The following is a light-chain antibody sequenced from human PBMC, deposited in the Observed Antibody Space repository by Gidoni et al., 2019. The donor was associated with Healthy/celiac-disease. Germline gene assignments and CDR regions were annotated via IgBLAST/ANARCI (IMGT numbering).Light chain of an antibody. CDR1: QSVSSY. CDR2: DAS. J-gene: IGKJ5*01. CDR3: QQRSNWLT. V-gene: IGKV3-11*01. Sequence: EIVLTQSPATLSLSPGERATLSRRASQSVSSYLAWDQQKPGQAPRLLIYDASNRAPGIPARFSGSGSGTDFTLTISSLEPEDFAVYYCQQRSNWLTFGQGTRLEIK.